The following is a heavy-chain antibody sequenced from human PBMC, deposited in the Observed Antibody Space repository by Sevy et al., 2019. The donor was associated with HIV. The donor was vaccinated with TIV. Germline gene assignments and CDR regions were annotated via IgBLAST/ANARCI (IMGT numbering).Heavy chain of an antibody. Sequence: GGSLRLSCVTSGFTFSSYVMSWVRQAPGKGLEYVAGISGSGDNTYYADSVKGRLTISRDNSKNTLFLQMNSLRAEDTGVYYCGKERSTGGRWGQGTLVTVSS. CDR2: ISGSGDNT. CDR1: GFTFSSYV. J-gene: IGHJ4*02. V-gene: IGHV3-23*01. D-gene: IGHD2-2*01. CDR3: GKERSTGGR.